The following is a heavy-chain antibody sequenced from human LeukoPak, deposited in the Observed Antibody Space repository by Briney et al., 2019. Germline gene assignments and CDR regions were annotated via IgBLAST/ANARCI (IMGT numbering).Heavy chain of an antibody. CDR1: GFTVSSNY. V-gene: IGHV3-66*02. CDR3: ARVYCSSTSCPLVDY. J-gene: IGHJ4*02. D-gene: IGHD2-2*01. Sequence: GGSLRLSCAASGFTVSSNYMSWVRQAPGKGLEWVSVIYSGGSTYYADAVKGRFTISRDNSKNTLYLQMNSLRAEDTAVYYCARVYCSSTSCPLVDYWGPGTLVTVSS. CDR2: IYSGGST.